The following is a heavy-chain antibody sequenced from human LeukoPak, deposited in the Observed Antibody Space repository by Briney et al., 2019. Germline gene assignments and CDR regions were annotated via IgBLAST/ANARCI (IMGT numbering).Heavy chain of an antibody. V-gene: IGHV1-46*01. Sequence: ASVKVSCKASGYTFTSYYMHWVRQAPGQGLEWMGIINPSGGSTSYAQKFQGRVPMTRDTSTSTVYMELSSLRSEDTAVYYCARGASGSYGGMDFDYWGQGTLVTVSS. CDR1: GYTFTSYY. D-gene: IGHD1-26*01. CDR2: INPSGGST. CDR3: ARGASGSYGGMDFDY. J-gene: IGHJ4*02.